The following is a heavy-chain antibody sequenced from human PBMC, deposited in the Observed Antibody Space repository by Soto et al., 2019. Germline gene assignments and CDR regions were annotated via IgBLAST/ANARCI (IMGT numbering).Heavy chain of an antibody. D-gene: IGHD5-12*01. V-gene: IGHV3-21*01. CDR1: GFTFSSYS. CDR2: ISSSSSYI. Sequence: EVQLVESGGGLVKPGGSLRLSCAASGFTFSSYSMNWVRQAPGKGLEWVSSISSSSSYIYYADSVKGRFTISRDNAKNSLYLQMNSLRAEDTAVYSCARDQGYSGYDRYSYYGMDVWGQGTTVTVSS. J-gene: IGHJ6*02. CDR3: ARDQGYSGYDRYSYYGMDV.